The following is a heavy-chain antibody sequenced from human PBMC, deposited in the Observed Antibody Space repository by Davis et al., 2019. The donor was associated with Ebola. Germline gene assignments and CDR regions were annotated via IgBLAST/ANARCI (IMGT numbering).Heavy chain of an antibody. J-gene: IGHJ6*02. D-gene: IGHD1-14*01. Sequence: GGSLRLSCPASGFTFSSYWMSWVRQAPGKGLEWVSALSGSGGLSYYADSVKGRFTISRDNSKNTLYLQMDSLTAEDTAVYYCARGGETVTGTASHGMDVWGQGTTVTISS. CDR1: GFTFSSYW. CDR2: LSGSGGLS. V-gene: IGHV3-23*01. CDR3: ARGGETVTGTASHGMDV.